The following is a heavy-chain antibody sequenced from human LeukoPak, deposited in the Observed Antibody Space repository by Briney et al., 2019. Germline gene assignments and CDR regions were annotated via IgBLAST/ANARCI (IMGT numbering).Heavy chain of an antibody. Sequence: PSETLSLTCTVSGGSISSYYWSWIRQPPGKGLEWIGYIYYSGSTNYNPSLKRRVTISVDTPKNQFSLKLSSVTAADTAVYYCAREGRYRYGYNEYHLYMDIWGKGTTVTVSS. CDR3: AREGRYRYGYNEYHLYMDI. CDR2: IYYSGST. V-gene: IGHV4-59*12. CDR1: GGSISSYY. J-gene: IGHJ6*03. D-gene: IGHD5-18*01.